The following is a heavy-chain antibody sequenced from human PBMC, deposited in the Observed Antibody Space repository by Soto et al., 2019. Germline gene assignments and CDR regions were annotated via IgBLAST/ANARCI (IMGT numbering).Heavy chain of an antibody. Sequence: EVQLVESGGGLVQPGGSLRLSCAASGFTFSSYWMHWVRQAPGKXXXXXSRINSDGSSTSYADSVKGRFTISRDNAKNTLYLQMNSLRAEDTAVYYCVRTSLVVAAATREDYWGQGTLVTVSS. CDR1: GFTFSSYW. CDR2: INSDGSST. J-gene: IGHJ4*02. CDR3: VRTSLVVAAATREDY. V-gene: IGHV3-74*01. D-gene: IGHD2-15*01.